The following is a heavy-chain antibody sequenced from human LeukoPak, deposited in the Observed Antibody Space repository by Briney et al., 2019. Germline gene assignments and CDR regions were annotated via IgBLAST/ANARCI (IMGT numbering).Heavy chain of an antibody. CDR2: IRYDGSNK. CDR3: AKDLVFGFWSGYYPTY. D-gene: IGHD3-3*01. Sequence: TGGSLRLSFAASGFTFSSYGMHWVRQAPGKGLEWVAFIRYDGSNKYYADSVKGRFTISRDNSKNTLYLQMNSLRAEDTAVYYCAKDLVFGFWSGYYPTYWGQGTLVTVSS. V-gene: IGHV3-30*02. CDR1: GFTFSSYG. J-gene: IGHJ4*02.